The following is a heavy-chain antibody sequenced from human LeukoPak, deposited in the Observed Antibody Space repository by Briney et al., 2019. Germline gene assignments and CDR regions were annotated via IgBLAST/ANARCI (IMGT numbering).Heavy chain of an antibody. D-gene: IGHD3-3*01. J-gene: IGHJ4*02. CDR3: AKGRVVLIFGVVISFDD. Sequence: GGSLRLSCAASGFTFSSYAMSWVRQAPGKGLEWVSAISGSGGSTYYADSVKGRFTISRDNSKNTLYLQMNSLRAEDTAVYYCAKGRVVLIFGVVISFDDWGQGTLVTVYS. V-gene: IGHV3-23*01. CDR1: GFTFSSYA. CDR2: ISGSGGST.